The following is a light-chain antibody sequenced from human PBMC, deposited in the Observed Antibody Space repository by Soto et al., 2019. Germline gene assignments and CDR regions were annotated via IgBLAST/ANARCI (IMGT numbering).Light chain of an antibody. CDR2: EVS. Sequence: QSALTQPPSASASPGQSVTISWTGTSSDVGGYSYVSWYQQRPGKAPKLMIYEVSQRPSGVPDRFSGSKSGNTATLTVSGLQAEDEADYYCSSFAGNNNRGVFGSGTKLTVL. CDR3: SSFAGNNNRGV. V-gene: IGLV2-8*01. CDR1: SSDVGGYSY. J-gene: IGLJ1*01.